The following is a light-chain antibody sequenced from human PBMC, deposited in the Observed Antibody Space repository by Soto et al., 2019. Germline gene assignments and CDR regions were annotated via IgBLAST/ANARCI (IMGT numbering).Light chain of an antibody. CDR1: SSDVGGYNF. V-gene: IGLV2-8*01. Sequence: QSALTQPPSASGSPGQSVTISCTGTSSDVGGYNFVSWYQQHPGKAPKVMIYEVSKRPSGVPDRFSGSKSGNTASLTVSGLQAEDEADYYCSSYADSKRVFGTGTKLTVL. CDR2: EVS. CDR3: SSYADSKRV. J-gene: IGLJ1*01.